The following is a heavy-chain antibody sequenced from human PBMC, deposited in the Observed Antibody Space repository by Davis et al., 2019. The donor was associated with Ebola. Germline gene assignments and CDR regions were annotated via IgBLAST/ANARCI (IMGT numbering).Heavy chain of an antibody. CDR2: ISGSGGST. Sequence: GESLKISCAASGFTFSSYAMSWVRQAPGKGLEWVSAISGSGGSTYYADSVKGRFTISRDNSKNTLYLQMKSLRTDDTAVYYCASGGSYYEADYWGQGTLVTVSS. J-gene: IGHJ4*02. CDR1: GFTFSSYA. CDR3: ASGGSYYEADY. D-gene: IGHD1-26*01. V-gene: IGHV3-23*01.